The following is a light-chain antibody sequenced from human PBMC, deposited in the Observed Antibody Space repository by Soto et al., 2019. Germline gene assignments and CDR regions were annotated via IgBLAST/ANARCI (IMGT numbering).Light chain of an antibody. CDR1: QSVGNF. V-gene: IGKV3-11*01. CDR2: DAS. J-gene: IGKJ1*01. Sequence: EVVLTQSPAILSLSPGERATLSCRASQSVGNFLTWYQQKPGQAPRLLIYDASTRATGIPARFSGSGSGTDFTLTISSLEPEDFAVYFCQREKFGQGTKV. CDR3: QREK.